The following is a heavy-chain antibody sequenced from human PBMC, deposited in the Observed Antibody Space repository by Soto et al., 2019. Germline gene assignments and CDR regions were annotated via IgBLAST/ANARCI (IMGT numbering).Heavy chain of an antibody. CDR1: VFSFSNYA. J-gene: IGHJ6*02. CDR3: AKVSMVRGEHYGMGV. CDR2: ISGIGGST. V-gene: IGHV3-23*01. D-gene: IGHD3-10*01. Sequence: GSLRLSCAASVFSFSNYAMSWVRQAPGKGLQWVSAISGIGGSTYYAESVKGRFTISRDNSKNTLYLQMNSLRAEDTAVYYCAKVSMVRGEHYGMGVWGQRTTVSVSS.